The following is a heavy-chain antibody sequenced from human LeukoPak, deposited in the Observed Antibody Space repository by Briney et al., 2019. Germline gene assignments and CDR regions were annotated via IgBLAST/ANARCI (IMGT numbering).Heavy chain of an antibody. V-gene: IGHV3-53*01. D-gene: IGHD3-22*01. CDR2: MYSGGST. Sequence: GGSLRLSCAASGXTVSSNYLSWVRQAPGKGLDWVSVMYSGGSTFYAQSVKGRFTVSRDNSKNTLYLQMNSLRAEDTAVYYCASGYDSSGLFDYWGQGTLVTVSS. J-gene: IGHJ4*02. CDR3: ASGYDSSGLFDY. CDR1: GXTVSSNY.